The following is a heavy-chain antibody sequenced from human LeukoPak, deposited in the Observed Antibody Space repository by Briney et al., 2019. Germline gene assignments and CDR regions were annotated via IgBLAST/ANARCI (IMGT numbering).Heavy chain of an antibody. J-gene: IGHJ3*02. CDR3: ARDGRIFGVVRGFDI. CDR1: GGSFSGYY. V-gene: IGHV4-34*01. Sequence: PSGTLSLTCAVYGGSFSGYYWSWIRQPPGKGLEWIGEINHSGSTNYNPSLKSRVTISVDTSKNQFSLKLSSVTAADTAVYYCARDGRIFGVVRGFDIWGQGTMVTVSS. CDR2: INHSGST. D-gene: IGHD3-3*01.